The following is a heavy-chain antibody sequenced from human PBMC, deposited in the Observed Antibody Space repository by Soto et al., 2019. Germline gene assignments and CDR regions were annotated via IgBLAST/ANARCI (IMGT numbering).Heavy chain of an antibody. J-gene: IGHJ4*02. CDR1: GGSISSYY. D-gene: IGHD5-18*01. Sequence: QVQLQESGPGLVKPSETLSLTCTVSGGSISSYYWSWIRQPPGKGLEWIGYIYYSGSTNYNPSLKSRVTISVDTSKNQFSLKLSSVTAADTAGYYGASRYGSCFDYWGQGTLVTVSS. CDR2: IYYSGST. CDR3: ASRYGSCFDY. V-gene: IGHV4-59*08.